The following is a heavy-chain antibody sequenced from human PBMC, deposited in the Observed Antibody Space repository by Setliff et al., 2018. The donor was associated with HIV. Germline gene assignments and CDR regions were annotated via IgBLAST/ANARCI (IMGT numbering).Heavy chain of an antibody. CDR1: GFTFSSAW. J-gene: IGHJ4*02. Sequence: GGSLRLSCAASGFTFSSAWMSWVRQAPGKGLEWVGRIKTKNEGAATYYAAPVKGRFTISRDDSKNTMYLQMNSLRAEDTAVYYCAKTPSSGWYSLYLDYWGQGTLVTVSS. CDR3: AKTPSSGWYSLYLDY. V-gene: IGHV3-15*01. D-gene: IGHD6-19*01. CDR2: IKTKNEGAAT.